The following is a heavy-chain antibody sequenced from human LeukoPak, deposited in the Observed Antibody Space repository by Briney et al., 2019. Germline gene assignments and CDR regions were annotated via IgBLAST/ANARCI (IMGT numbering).Heavy chain of an antibody. J-gene: IGHJ4*02. CDR3: ARHYYDGGGY. CDR1: GYSFTSYY. Sequence: GASVKVSCKAFGYSFTSYYIHWVRQAPGHGLEWMGVINPNGGSPTYAQKFQGRVTMTRETSTSTVYMELSSLRSDDTAVYYCARHYYDGGGYWGQGALVTVSS. CDR2: INPNGGSP. D-gene: IGHD3-22*01. V-gene: IGHV1-46*01.